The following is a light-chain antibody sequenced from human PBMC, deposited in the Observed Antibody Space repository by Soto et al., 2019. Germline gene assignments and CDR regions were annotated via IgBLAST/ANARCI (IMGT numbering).Light chain of an antibody. Sequence: QSVLTQPPSASGTPGQRVTISCSGSSSNIGGRTVNWYQQLPGTAPKLLIYNNNQRPSGVPDRFSGSKSGTSASLAITGLQSEDEADYYCSSYGGSNNLVFGGGTKVTVL. V-gene: IGLV1-44*01. CDR2: NNN. J-gene: IGLJ2*01. CDR3: SSYGGSNNLV. CDR1: SSNIGGRT.